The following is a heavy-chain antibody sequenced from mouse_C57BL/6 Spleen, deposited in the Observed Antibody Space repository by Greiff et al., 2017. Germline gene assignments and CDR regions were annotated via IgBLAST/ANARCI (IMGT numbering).Heavy chain of an antibody. CDR1: GYAFSRYW. Sequence: QVQLQQSGAELVKPGASVKISCKASGYAFSRYWMNWVKQRPGKGLEWIGQIYPGDGDTNYNGKFKGKATLTADKSSSTAYMQLSSLTSEDSAVYFCARDYGSSFTWFAYWGQGTLVTVSA. CDR2: IYPGDGDT. D-gene: IGHD1-1*01. CDR3: ARDYGSSFTWFAY. J-gene: IGHJ3*01. V-gene: IGHV1-80*01.